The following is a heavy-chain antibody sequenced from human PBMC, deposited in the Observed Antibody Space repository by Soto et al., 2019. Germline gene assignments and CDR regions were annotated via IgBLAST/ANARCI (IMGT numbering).Heavy chain of an antibody. J-gene: IGHJ4*02. CDR3: AKWWNDYGDYGEDY. CDR1: GFTFSSYG. D-gene: IGHD4-17*01. CDR2: ISYVGSNK. Sequence: QVQLVESGGGVVQPGRSLRLSCAASGFTFSSYGMHWVRQAPGKGLEWVAVISYVGSNKYYADSVKGRFTISRDNSKNTLYLQMNSLRAEDTAVYYCAKWWNDYGDYGEDYWGQGTLVTVSS. V-gene: IGHV3-30*18.